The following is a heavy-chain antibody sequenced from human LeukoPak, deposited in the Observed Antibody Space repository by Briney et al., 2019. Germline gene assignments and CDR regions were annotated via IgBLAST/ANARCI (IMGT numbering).Heavy chain of an antibody. J-gene: IGHJ4*02. V-gene: IGHV4-59*01. CDR1: GGSISSYY. CDR3: ARDVSGDYVFDY. D-gene: IGHD4-17*01. Sequence: SETLSLTCTVSGGSISSYYWSRIRQPPGKGLEWIGYIYFSGSTNYNPSLKSRVTISVDTSKNQFSLKLSSVTAADTAVYYCARDVSGDYVFDYWGQGTLVTVSS. CDR2: IYFSGST.